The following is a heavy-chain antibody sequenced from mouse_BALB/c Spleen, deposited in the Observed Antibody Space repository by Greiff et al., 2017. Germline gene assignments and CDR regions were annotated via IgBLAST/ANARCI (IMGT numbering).Heavy chain of an antibody. D-gene: IGHD2-14*01. CDR2: INSNGGST. V-gene: IGHV5-6-3*01. CDR1: GFTFSSYG. Sequence: DVQLVESGGGLVQPGGSLKLSCAASGFTFSSYGMSWVRQTPDKRLELVATINSNGGSTYYPDSVKGRFTISRDNAKNTLYLQMSSLKSEDTAMYYCARENRYDEESYYAMDYWGQGTSVTVSS. J-gene: IGHJ4*01. CDR3: ARENRYDEESYYAMDY.